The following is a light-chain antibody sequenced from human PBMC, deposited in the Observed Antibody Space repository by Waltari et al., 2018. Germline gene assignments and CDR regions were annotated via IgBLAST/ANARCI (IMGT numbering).Light chain of an antibody. CDR2: EGY. Sequence: QSALIQPASVSGSPGQSITISCTGTSSNIGSYNLVSCYQQYPGKAPKVMIYEGYKRPSGVSNRFSGSKSGNTASLTISGLQAEDETDYYCCSYAGSNSWVFGGGTKVTVL. CDR3: CSYAGSNSWV. V-gene: IGLV2-23*01. J-gene: IGLJ3*02. CDR1: SSNIGSYNL.